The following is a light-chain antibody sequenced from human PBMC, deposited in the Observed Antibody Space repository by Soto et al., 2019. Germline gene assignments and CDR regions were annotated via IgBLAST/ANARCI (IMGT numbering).Light chain of an antibody. V-gene: IGKV3-15*01. CDR1: QSVSDK. CDR2: RAS. CDR3: QQYNNWPPIT. J-gene: IGKJ5*01. Sequence: MKHSPDTLYVSPGERVTLSCRASQSVSDKLAWYQQKPGQGPRLLVYRASTRTLGIPARFSGSGSGTEFTLTISSLQSEDFAVYYCQQYNNWPPITFGQGTRLEIK.